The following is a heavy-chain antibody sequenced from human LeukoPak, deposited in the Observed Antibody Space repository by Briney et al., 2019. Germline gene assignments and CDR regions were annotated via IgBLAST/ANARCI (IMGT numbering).Heavy chain of an antibody. Sequence: KPGESLRISCKGSGYSFTSYWISWVRQMPGKGLQWMGRIDPSDSYTNYSPSFQGHVTISADKSISAAYLQWSSLKASDSAMYYCARHEAGGDSGYNEHGFDIWGQGTVVTVSS. CDR3: ARHEAGGDSGYNEHGFDI. D-gene: IGHD5-12*01. CDR2: IDPSDSYT. J-gene: IGHJ3*02. CDR1: GYSFTSYW. V-gene: IGHV5-10-1*01.